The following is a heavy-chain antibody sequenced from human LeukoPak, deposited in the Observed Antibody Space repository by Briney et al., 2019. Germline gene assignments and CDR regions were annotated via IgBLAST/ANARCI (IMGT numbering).Heavy chain of an antibody. J-gene: IGHJ4*02. CDR2: IQEDGKKE. CDR3: ARSRSGYYEDY. D-gene: IGHD3-22*01. V-gene: IGHV3-7*01. CDR1: GFTFTKFW. Sequence: GGSLRLSCEASGFTFTKFWMSWVRQAPGKRLEWVANIQEDGKKENYVDSVRGRFTISRDNAKNSIYLQMNSLRVEDTAVYYCARSRSGYYEDYWGQGTLVTVSS.